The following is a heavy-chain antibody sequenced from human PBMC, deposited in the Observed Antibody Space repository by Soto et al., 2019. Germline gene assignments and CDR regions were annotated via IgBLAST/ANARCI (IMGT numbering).Heavy chain of an antibody. CDR2: INPNSGGT. V-gene: IGHV1-2*02. CDR3: ARDVVTIFGVLPPGYYGMDV. Sequence: QVQLVQSGAEVKKPGASVKVSCKASGYTFTGYYMHWVRQAPGQGLEWMGWINPNSGGTNYAQKFQGRITITSNTSIRTDYMVLSRLRSDDTAVYYWARDVVTIFGVLPPGYYGMDVWGQGTTVTVSS. CDR1: GYTFTGYY. J-gene: IGHJ6*02. D-gene: IGHD3-3*01.